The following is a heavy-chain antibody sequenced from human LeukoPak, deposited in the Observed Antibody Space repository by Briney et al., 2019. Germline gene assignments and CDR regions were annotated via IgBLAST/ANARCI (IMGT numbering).Heavy chain of an antibody. CDR3: ARVKAPFRFSDY. J-gene: IGHJ4*02. CDR1: GGSFSGYY. D-gene: IGHD2/OR15-2a*01. V-gene: IGHV4-34*01. Sequence: SETLSLTCAVYGGSFSGYYWSWIRQPPGKGLEWIGEINHSGSTNYNPSLKSRVAISVDTSKNRFSLKLSSVTAADTAVYYCARVKAPFRFSDYWGQGTLVTVSS. CDR2: INHSGST.